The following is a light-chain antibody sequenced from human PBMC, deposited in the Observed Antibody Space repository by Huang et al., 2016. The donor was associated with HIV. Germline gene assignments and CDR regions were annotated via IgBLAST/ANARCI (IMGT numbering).Light chain of an antibody. Sequence: EIVLTQSPGTLSLSPGARATLSCRASQSVRDTYLAWYQKKPGRAPRLLIYGASRRVTGVPDRFSGSGSGTDFTLTISGLEPEDFAVYYCQQYVNSRLTFGGGTKVEIK. V-gene: IGKV3-20*01. CDR3: QQYVNSRLT. CDR2: GAS. CDR1: QSVRDTY. J-gene: IGKJ4*01.